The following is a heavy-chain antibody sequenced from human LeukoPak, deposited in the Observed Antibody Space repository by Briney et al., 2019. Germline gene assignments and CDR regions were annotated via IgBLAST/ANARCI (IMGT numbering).Heavy chain of an antibody. J-gene: IGHJ6*03. CDR2: INPNSGDT. CDR1: GYTFTDYY. CDR3: ARDTARITIFGVAKYMDV. V-gene: IGHV1-2*02. Sequence: ASVKVSCKASGYTFTDYYMHWMRRAPGQGLEWMGWINPNSGDTKYAQKFQGRVTMTRDTSITIAYMEVSRLRSDDTAVYYCARDTARITIFGVAKYMDVWGKGTTVTVSS. D-gene: IGHD3-3*01.